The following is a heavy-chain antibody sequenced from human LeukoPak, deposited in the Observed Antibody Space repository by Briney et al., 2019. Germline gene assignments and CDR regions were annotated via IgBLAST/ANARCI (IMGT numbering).Heavy chain of an antibody. CDR1: GGSISSATYY. J-gene: IGHJ4*02. CDR3: ARNSCPSGSCYENRGYFDY. CDR2: IYTSGST. V-gene: IGHV4-61*02. Sequence: SETLSLTCTVSGGSISSATYYWRWIRQPAGKGLEWIGRIYTSGSTNYNPSLKSRVTISVDTSKNQFSLRLSSVTAADTAVYYCARNSCPSGSCYENRGYFDYWGQGTLVTVSS. D-gene: IGHD2-15*01.